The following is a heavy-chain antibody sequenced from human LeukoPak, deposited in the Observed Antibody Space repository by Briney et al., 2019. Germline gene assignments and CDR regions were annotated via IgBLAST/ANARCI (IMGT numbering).Heavy chain of an antibody. J-gene: IGHJ6*04. CDR1: GFTFSSSW. CDR3: ARDPGYESWSPFWGGMDV. D-gene: IGHD3-16*01. CDR2: ITRDGSST. V-gene: IGHV3-74*01. Sequence: GGSLRLSCAASGFTFSSSWMHWVRQAPGKGRVGVSRITRDGSSTTYADSVKGRFTTSRDNAKNTLYLQMDSLRDDDTAVYYCARDPGYESWSPFWGGMDVWGNGTTVIVSS.